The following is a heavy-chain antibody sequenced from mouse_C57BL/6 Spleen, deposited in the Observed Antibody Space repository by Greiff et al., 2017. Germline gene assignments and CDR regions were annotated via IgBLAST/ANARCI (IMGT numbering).Heavy chain of an antibody. J-gene: IGHJ4*01. CDR2: IYPSDSET. V-gene: IGHV1-61*01. D-gene: IGHD2-4*01. CDR1: GYTFTSYW. CDR3: ARVGGYDYVRYAMDY. Sequence: QVQLQQPGAELVRPGSSVKLSCKASGYTFTSYWMDWVKQRPGQGLEWIGNIYPSDSETHYNQKFKDKATLTVDKSSSTAYMQLSSLTSEDSAVYYCARVGGYDYVRYAMDYWGQGTSVTVSS.